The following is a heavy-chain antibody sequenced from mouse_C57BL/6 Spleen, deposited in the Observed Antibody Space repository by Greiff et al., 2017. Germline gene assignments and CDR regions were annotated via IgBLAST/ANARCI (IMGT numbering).Heavy chain of an antibody. CDR3: ARRVLGFAY. J-gene: IGHJ3*01. V-gene: IGHV1-26*01. CDR1: GYTFTDYY. CDR2: INPNNGGT. Sequence: EVQLQQSGPELVKPGASVKISCKASGYTFTDYYMNWVKQSHGKSLEWIGDINPNNGGTSYNQKFKGKATLTVDKSSSTAYMELRSLTSEDSAVYYCARRVLGFAYWGQGTLVTVSA. D-gene: IGHD4-1*01.